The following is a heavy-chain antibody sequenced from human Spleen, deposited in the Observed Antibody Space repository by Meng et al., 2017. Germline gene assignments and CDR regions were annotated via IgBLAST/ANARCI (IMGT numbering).Heavy chain of an antibody. V-gene: IGHV4-34*01. CDR2: INHSGST. CDR1: GGSFSGYD. CDR3: ASGRGSYRFFDY. D-gene: IGHD1-26*01. J-gene: IGHJ4*02. Sequence: VRLPQWCAGLLKPSETLSLTCAVYGGSFSGYDWSWIRQPPGKGLEWIGEINHSGSTNYNPSLKSRVTISVDTSKNQFSLKLSSVTAADTAVYYCASGRGSYRFFDYWGQGTLVTVSS.